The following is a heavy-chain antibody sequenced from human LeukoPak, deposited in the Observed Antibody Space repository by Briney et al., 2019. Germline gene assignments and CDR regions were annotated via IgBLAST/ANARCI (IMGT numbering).Heavy chain of an antibody. CDR1: GGSFSGYY. CDR2: INHSGST. V-gene: IGHV4-34*01. D-gene: IGHD3-3*01. Sequence: SETLSLTCAVYGGSFSGYYWSWIRQPPGKGLEWIGEINHSGSTNYNPSLKSRVTISVDTSKNQFSLKLSSVTAADTAVYYCARVISDFWSGYAYFDYWGQGTLVTVSS. CDR3: ARVISDFWSGYAYFDY. J-gene: IGHJ4*02.